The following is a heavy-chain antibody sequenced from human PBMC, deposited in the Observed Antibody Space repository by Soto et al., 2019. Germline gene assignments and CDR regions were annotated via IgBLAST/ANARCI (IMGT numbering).Heavy chain of an antibody. CDR1: GYTFNDYE. Sequence: QEQLVQSAAEVKKPGASVKVSCMTSGYTFNDYEINWVRQATGQGLEWIGWMNPNSGEPGYAQRFQGRVTMTTSSSLSTAYLELSSLTSDDTAVYYCARIAMPARPRWYNWFDPWGQGTLVTVSS. CDR3: ARIAMPARPRWYNWFDP. J-gene: IGHJ5*02. CDR2: MNPNSGEP. V-gene: IGHV1-8*02. D-gene: IGHD2-2*01.